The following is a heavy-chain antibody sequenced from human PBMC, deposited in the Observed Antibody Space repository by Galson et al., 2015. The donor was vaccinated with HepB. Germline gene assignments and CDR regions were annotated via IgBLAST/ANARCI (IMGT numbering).Heavy chain of an antibody. D-gene: IGHD5-24*01. CDR2: IDPSDSYT. Sequence: QSGAEVKKPGESLRISCKGSGYSFISHWISWVRQMPGKGLEWMGRIDPSDSYTNYSPSFQGHVTFSADKSITTAYLQWGSLKASDTAMYYCARHVQNGYNYLPGDYWGQGTLVTVSS. V-gene: IGHV5-10-1*01. CDR1: GYSFISHW. J-gene: IGHJ4*02. CDR3: ARHVQNGYNYLPGDY.